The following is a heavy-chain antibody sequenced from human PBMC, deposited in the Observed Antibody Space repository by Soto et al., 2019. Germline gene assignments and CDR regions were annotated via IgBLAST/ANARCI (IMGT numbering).Heavy chain of an antibody. CDR3: ARVRRGVAARPGGMDV. CDR2: INHSGST. J-gene: IGHJ6*02. V-gene: IGHV4-34*01. Sequence: SETLSLTCAVYGGSFSGYYWSWIRQPPGKGLEWIGEINHSGSTNYNPSLKSRVTISVDTSNNQFSLKLSSVTAADTAVYYCARVRRGVAARPGGMDVWGQGATVTVSS. CDR1: GGSFSGYY. D-gene: IGHD6-6*01.